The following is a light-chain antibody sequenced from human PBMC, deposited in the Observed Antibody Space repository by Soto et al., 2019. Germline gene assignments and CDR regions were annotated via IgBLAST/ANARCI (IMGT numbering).Light chain of an antibody. CDR2: YEI. V-gene: IGLV3-21*04. CDR1: NIGSKS. Sequence: SYELTQPPSVSVAPGQTASITCGGNNIGSKSVHWYQQKSGQAPLLVIYYEIDRPSGIPERFSGSNFGNTATLTISRVEAGDEANYYCHVWDSDRDHPVFGGGTKLTVL. J-gene: IGLJ2*01. CDR3: HVWDSDRDHPV.